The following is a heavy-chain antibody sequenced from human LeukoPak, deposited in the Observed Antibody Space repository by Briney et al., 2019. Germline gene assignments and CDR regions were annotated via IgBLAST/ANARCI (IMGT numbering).Heavy chain of an antibody. CDR3: ARAGDSSGYYENDAFDI. CDR1: GGSISSGSYY. Sequence: PSETLSLTCTVSGGSISSGSYYWSWIRQPAGKGLEWIGRIYTTESTNYNPSLKSRVTISVDTSKNQFSLKLSSVTAADTAVYYCARAGDSSGYYENDAFDIWGQGTMVTVSS. J-gene: IGHJ3*02. D-gene: IGHD3-22*01. CDR2: IYTTEST. V-gene: IGHV4-61*02.